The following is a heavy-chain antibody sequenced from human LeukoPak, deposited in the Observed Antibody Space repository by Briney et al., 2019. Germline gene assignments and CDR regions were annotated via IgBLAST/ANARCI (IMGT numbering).Heavy chain of an antibody. J-gene: IGHJ4*02. CDR1: GGSISSSSYY. CDR2: IYYSGST. CDR3: ARGGLVLSPKGYFDW. Sequence: PSETLSLTCTVSGGSISSSSYYWGWIRQPPGTGLEWIGSIYYSGSTYYNPSLKSRVTISVDTSKNQFSLKLNSVTPEDTAVYYCARGGLVLSPKGYFDWWGQGPLVTVSS. V-gene: IGHV4-39*07. D-gene: IGHD3-16*02.